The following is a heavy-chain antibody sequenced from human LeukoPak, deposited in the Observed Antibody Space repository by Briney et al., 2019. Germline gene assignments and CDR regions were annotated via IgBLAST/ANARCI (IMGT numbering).Heavy chain of an antibody. J-gene: IGHJ5*02. CDR1: GGSFSGYS. CDR3: ARGRGCSSTSCYWGWFDP. V-gene: IGHV4-34*01. CDR2: INHSRST. D-gene: IGHD2-2*01. Sequence: PSDTLSLTCAVYGGSFSGYSWSWIRQPPGKELEWIGEINHSRSTNYNPSLTSRVTISVDTSKNQFSLKLSSVTAADTAVYYCARGRGCSSTSCYWGWFDPWGQGTRVTVSS.